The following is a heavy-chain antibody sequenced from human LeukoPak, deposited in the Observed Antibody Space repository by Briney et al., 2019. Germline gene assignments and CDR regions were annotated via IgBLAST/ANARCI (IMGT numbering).Heavy chain of an antibody. V-gene: IGHV3-7*01. J-gene: IGHJ4*02. CDR3: ARQLGGSGSY. CDR2: IKQYGSEI. Sequence: PGGSLRLSCAASGFTFNNYWMSWVRQAPGKGLEWVANIKQYGSEIYYVDSVKGRFTISRDNTKNSVYLQMNSLRAEDTAVYYCARQLGGSGSYWGQGTLVTVSS. CDR1: GFTFNNYW. D-gene: IGHD3-10*01.